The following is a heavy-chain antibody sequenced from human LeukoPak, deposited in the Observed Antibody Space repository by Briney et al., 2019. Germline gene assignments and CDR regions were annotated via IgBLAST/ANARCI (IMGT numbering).Heavy chain of an antibody. V-gene: IGHV4-39*07. J-gene: IGHJ3*02. Sequence: PSETLSLTCTVSGGSISSSSYYWGWIRQPPGKGLEWIGNIYYRGSTYYNPSLKSRVSISLDTSKNQFSLKLTSVTAADTAVYYCARVQVTMIVVVIKGRYHAFDIWGKGTTVTVSS. CDR3: ARVQVTMIVVVIKGRYHAFDI. CDR2: IYYRGST. CDR1: GGSISSSSYY. D-gene: IGHD3-22*01.